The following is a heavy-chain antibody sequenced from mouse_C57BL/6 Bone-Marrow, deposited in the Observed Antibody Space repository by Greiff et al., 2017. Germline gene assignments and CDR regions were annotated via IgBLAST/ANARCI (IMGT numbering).Heavy chain of an antibody. D-gene: IGHD1-1*01. CDR3: ARGGYYGSTFAY. CDR1: GYAFTNYL. Sequence: VQLQQSGAELVRPGTSVKVSCKASGYAFTNYLIEWVKQRPGQGLEWIGVINPGSGGTNYNEKFKGKGTLTADKSSSTAYMQLSSLASEDSAVYFCARGGYYGSTFAYWGQGTLVTVSA. CDR2: INPGSGGT. V-gene: IGHV1-54*01. J-gene: IGHJ3*01.